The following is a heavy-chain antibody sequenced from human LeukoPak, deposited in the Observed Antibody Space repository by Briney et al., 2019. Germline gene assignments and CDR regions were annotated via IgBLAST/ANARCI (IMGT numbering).Heavy chain of an antibody. D-gene: IGHD2/OR15-2a*01. V-gene: IGHV4-39*01. CDR1: GGSISSSSYY. Sequence: PSETLSLTCTVSGGSISSSSYYWGWIRQPPGKGLEWIGSIYYSGSTYYNPSLKSRVTISVDTSKNQFSLKLSSVTAADTAVYYCARRDPGDFGDYWGQGTLVTVSS. J-gene: IGHJ4*02. CDR2: IYYSGST. CDR3: ARRDPGDFGDY.